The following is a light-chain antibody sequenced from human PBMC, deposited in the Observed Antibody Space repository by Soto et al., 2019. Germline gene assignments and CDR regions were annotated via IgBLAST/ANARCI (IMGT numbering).Light chain of an antibody. CDR3: QQYTDWPPVIT. J-gene: IGKJ5*01. CDR1: QSVSSS. CDR2: GAS. Sequence: EIVLTQSPGTLSLSPGERATLSCRASQSVSSSLAWYQQKPGQAPRLLIFGASPRATGVPARFSGGGSGTLFTLTISSLQSEDFAIYYCQQYTDWPPVITFGQGTRLEIK. V-gene: IGKV3-15*01.